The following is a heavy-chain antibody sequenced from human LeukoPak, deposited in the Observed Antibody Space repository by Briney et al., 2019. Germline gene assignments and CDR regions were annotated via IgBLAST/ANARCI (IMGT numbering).Heavy chain of an antibody. V-gene: IGHV1-18*01. Sequence: ASVKVSCKASGCTFTSYGISWLPPAPGQGLEWMGWISAYNGNTNYAQKLKGRVTMTTDTSTSTAYIELRRLRSDDTAVYYCARYYYDSSGYYHGDYFDYWGQGTLVTVSS. CDR3: ARYYYDSSGYYHGDYFDY. J-gene: IGHJ4*02. D-gene: IGHD3-22*01. CDR2: ISAYNGNT. CDR1: GCTFTSYG.